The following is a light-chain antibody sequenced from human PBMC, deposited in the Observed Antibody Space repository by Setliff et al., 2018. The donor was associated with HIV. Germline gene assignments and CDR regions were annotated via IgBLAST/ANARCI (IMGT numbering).Light chain of an antibody. Sequence: SYELTQPPSVSVSPGQTASITCSGDQLGDKFASWYQQRPGQSPILVIYQDDKRPSGIPERFSAFNSGNTATLTFSGAQAMDEADYYCQAWDGSTAVFGTGTRAPS. CDR1: QLGDKF. CDR3: QAWDGSTAV. J-gene: IGLJ1*01. CDR2: QDD. V-gene: IGLV3-1*01.